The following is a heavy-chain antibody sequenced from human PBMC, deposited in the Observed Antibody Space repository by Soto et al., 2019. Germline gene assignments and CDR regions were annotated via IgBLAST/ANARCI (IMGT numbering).Heavy chain of an antibody. CDR2: IRSKRYGEPT. CDR3: TRVLRYFDWLSSYYYYGMDV. CDR1: GFTFGDYP. V-gene: IGHV3-49*04. J-gene: IGHJ6*02. Sequence: GSLRLSCTVSGFTFGDYPMSWVRQAPGKGLEWVGFIRSKRYGEPTEYAASVKGRFTISRDDSKSIAYLQMNSLKTEDTAVYYCTRVLRYFDWLSSYYYYGMDVWGQGTTVTVSS. D-gene: IGHD3-9*01.